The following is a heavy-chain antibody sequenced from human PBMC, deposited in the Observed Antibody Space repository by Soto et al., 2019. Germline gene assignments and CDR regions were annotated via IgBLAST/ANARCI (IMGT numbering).Heavy chain of an antibody. CDR1: GFTFCSYA. J-gene: IGHJ6*03. V-gene: IGHV3-64*01. CDR2: ISSNGGST. CDR3: ARGASWSGYDYYYYMDV. Sequence: GGSLRLSCAACGFTFCSYAMHWVRQAPGKGLEYVSAISSNGGSTYYANSVKGRFTISRDNSKNTLYLQMGSLRAEDMAVYYCARGASWSGYDYYYYMDVWGKGTTVTVS. D-gene: IGHD3-3*01.